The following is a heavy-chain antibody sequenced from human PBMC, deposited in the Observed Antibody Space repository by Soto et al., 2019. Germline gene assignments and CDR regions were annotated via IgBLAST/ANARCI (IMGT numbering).Heavy chain of an antibody. Sequence: SETLSLTCAVSGGSISSGGYSWSWIRQPPGKGLEWIGYIYYSGSTYCNPSLKSRVTISVDTSKNQFSLKLSSVTAADTAVYYCARGGRRSPVMDVWGQGTTVTVSS. V-gene: IGHV4-30-4*07. J-gene: IGHJ6*02. CDR3: ARGGRRSPVMDV. CDR2: IYYSGST. CDR1: GGSISSGGYS.